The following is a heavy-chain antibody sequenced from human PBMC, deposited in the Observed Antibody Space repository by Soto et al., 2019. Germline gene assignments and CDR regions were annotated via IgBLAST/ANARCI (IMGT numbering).Heavy chain of an antibody. CDR2: IYYSGST. Sequence: PSETVSLTCTVSVGSINDYYWSRVRQPPGKGLEWIGYIYYSGSTDYNPSLKSRVTMSVDTSKNQFSLKLSSVTAGDTAVYYCARQSRGLAVAGLDSWGQGTLVTVSS. V-gene: IGHV4-59*08. CDR3: ARQSRGLAVAGLDS. J-gene: IGHJ4*02. CDR1: VGSINDYY. D-gene: IGHD6-19*01.